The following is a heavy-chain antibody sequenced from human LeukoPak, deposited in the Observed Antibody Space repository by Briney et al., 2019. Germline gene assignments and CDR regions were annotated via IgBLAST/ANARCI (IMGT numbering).Heavy chain of an antibody. Sequence: GESLKISCKGSGYSFTSYWIGWVRQTPGKGLEWMGIIYPGDSDTRYNPSFQGQVTISADKSISTAYLQWSSLKASDTAMYYCARRGDCTNGVCYNIDYWGQGTLVTVSS. V-gene: IGHV5-51*01. J-gene: IGHJ4*02. D-gene: IGHD2-8*01. CDR1: GYSFTSYW. CDR2: IYPGDSDT. CDR3: ARRGDCTNGVCYNIDY.